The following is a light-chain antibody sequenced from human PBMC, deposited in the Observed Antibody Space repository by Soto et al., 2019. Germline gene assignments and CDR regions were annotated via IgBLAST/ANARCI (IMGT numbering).Light chain of an antibody. CDR1: QSISSW. Sequence: DIQMTQSPSTLSASVGDRVTITFRASQSISSWLAWYQQKPGKAPKLLIYDSSSLESGVPSRFSGSGSGTEFTLTISSLQPDDFATYYCEQYKSYLCTFGQGTKLEIK. J-gene: IGKJ2*02. V-gene: IGKV1-5*01. CDR2: DSS. CDR3: EQYKSYLCT.